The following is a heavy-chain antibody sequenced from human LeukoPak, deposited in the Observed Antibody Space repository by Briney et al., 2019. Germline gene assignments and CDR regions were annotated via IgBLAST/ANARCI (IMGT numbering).Heavy chain of an antibody. J-gene: IGHJ4*02. V-gene: IGHV3-74*03. CDR2: IDNAGSIT. Sequence: GGSLRLSCAASGFTFSNYWIHWVRQAPGKGLVWVSRIDNAGSITTYADSVKGRFTISRDNAKNTLYLQMNSLRAEDTAVYYCAGDLFRSDYWGQGTLVTVSS. CDR3: AGDLFRSDY. CDR1: GFTFSNYW.